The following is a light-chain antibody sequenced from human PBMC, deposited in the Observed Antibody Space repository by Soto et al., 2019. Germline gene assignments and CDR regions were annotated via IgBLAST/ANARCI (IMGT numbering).Light chain of an antibody. CDR1: RNDIGTYNL. CDR3: CSYTDGSSLL. CDR2: EGN. J-gene: IGLJ3*02. Sequence: QSALTQPASVSESPGQSISISCGGGRNDIGTYNLVSWYQQHPGKAPKLIIYEGNKRPSGVSNRFSGSRSGNTASLTTSGLQAEDEADYYCCSYTDGSSLLFGGGTKLTVL. V-gene: IGLV2-23*01.